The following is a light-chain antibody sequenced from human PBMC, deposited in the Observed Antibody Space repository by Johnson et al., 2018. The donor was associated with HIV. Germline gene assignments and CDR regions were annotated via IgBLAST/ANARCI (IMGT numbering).Light chain of an antibody. V-gene: IGLV1-51*02. J-gene: IGLJ1*01. CDR1: SSNIGNNY. CDR3: GTWDSSLSAGDV. Sequence: QSVLTQSPSVSAAPGQKVTISCSGSSSNIGNNYVSWYQQLPGTAPKLLIYENNKRPSGIPDRFSGSKSGTSATLGITGLQTGDEADDYCGTWDSSLSAGDVFGTGTKVSVL. CDR2: ENN.